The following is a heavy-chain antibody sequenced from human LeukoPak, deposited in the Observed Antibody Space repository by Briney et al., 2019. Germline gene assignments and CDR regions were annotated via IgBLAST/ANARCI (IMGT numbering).Heavy chain of an antibody. CDR1: GGSISSGSYY. CDR3: ARDLATDSSGYRRKNWFDP. Sequence: SETLSLTCTVSGGSISSGSYYWSWIRQPAGKGLEWIGRIYTSGSTNFNPSLKSRVTISVDTSKNQFSLKLSSVTAADTAVYYCARDLATDSSGYRRKNWFDPWGQGTLVTVSS. V-gene: IGHV4-61*02. CDR2: IYTSGST. J-gene: IGHJ5*02. D-gene: IGHD3-22*01.